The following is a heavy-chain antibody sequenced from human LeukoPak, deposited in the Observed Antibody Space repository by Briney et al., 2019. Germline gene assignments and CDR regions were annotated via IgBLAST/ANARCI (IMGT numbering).Heavy chain of an antibody. D-gene: IGHD3-16*01. CDR3: ATGGPWAFLKY. V-gene: IGHV1-24*01. J-gene: IGHJ4*02. CDR1: GDTLTELS. CDR2: FDPEHGEM. Sequence: ASVKVSCKVSGDTLTELSTHWVRQAPGKGLEWMGGFDPEHGEMIYAQKLQGRVTMTEDRSTDTAYMELSSLRSEDTAVYYCATGGPWAFLKYWGQETLVTVSS.